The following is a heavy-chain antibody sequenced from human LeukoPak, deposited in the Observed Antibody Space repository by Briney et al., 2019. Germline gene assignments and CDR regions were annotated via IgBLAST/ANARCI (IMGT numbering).Heavy chain of an antibody. V-gene: IGHV3-30*03. D-gene: IGHD2-15*01. J-gene: IGHJ4*02. Sequence: GGSLRLSCAASGFTFTNYGMHWVRQAPGKGLEWVAVISYDENKKYYTDSVRGRFTLSRDNSKNTLYLQMNSLRAEDTAVYYCSGGWNFFDYWGQGALVTVSS. CDR1: GFTFTNYG. CDR3: SGGWNFFDY. CDR2: ISYDENKK.